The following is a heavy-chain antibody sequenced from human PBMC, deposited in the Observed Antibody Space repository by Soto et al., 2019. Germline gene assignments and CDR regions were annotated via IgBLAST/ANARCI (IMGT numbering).Heavy chain of an antibody. CDR3: ARSEKSHCSSTSCYNYYYGMDV. J-gene: IGHJ6*02. CDR1: GGTFSSYA. D-gene: IGHD2-2*02. V-gene: IGHV1-69*06. Sequence: QVQLVQSGAEVKKPGSSVTVSCKASGGTFSSYAISWVRQAPGQGLEWMGGIIPIFGTANYAQKFQGRVTITADKSTSTAYMELSSLRSEDTAEYYCARSEKSHCSSTSCYNYYYGMDVWGQGTTVTVSS. CDR2: IIPIFGTA.